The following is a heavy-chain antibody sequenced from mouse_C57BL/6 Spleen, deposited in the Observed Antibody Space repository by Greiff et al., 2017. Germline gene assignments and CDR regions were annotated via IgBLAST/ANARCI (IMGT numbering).Heavy chain of an antibody. D-gene: IGHD3-3*01. CDR1: GYSITSGYY. CDR3: ARGGDSPYYFDY. Sequence: DVQLVESGPGLVKPSQSLSLTCSVTGYSITSGYYWNWIRQFPGNKLEWMGYISYDGSNNYNPSLKNRISITRDTSKNQFFLKLNSVTTEDTATYYCARGGDSPYYFDYWGQGTTLTVSS. V-gene: IGHV3-6*01. J-gene: IGHJ2*01. CDR2: ISYDGSN.